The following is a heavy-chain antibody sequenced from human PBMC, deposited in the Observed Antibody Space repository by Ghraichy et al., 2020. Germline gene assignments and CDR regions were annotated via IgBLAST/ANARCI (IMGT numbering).Heavy chain of an antibody. Sequence: LSLTCAASGFTFSSYVMSWVRQAPGKGLEWVSALSGSGDSTYSADSVKGRFTIPRDNSQNTLYLQMNSLRVEDTAVYYCAKEQVGATASTYFGMDVWGQGTTVTVTS. CDR3: AKEQVGATASTYFGMDV. CDR1: GFTFSSYV. CDR2: LSGSGDST. J-gene: IGHJ6*02. V-gene: IGHV3-23*01. D-gene: IGHD1-26*01.